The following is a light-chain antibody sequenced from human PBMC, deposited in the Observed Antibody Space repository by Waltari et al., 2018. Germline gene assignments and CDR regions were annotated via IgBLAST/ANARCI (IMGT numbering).Light chain of an antibody. CDR1: SSDVGGYNY. J-gene: IGLJ2*01. CDR3: GSYTSSSTRV. V-gene: IGLV2-14*01. CDR2: EVT. Sequence: VSGSPGQSITISCSGTSSDVGGYNYVSWYQHHPGKAPKLMIYEVTYRPSGVSDRFSGSKSGNTASLTISGLQAADEADYYCGSYTSSSTRVFGGGTKVTVL.